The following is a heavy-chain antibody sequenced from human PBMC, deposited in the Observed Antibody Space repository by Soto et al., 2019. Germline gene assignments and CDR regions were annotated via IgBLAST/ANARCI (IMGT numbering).Heavy chain of an antibody. Sequence: QVQLQESGPGLVKPSQTLSLTCTVSGGSISSGGYYWSWIRQHPGKGLEWIGYIYYSGSTYYNPSLKSXXTXSXXTSKNQFSLKLSSVTAADTAVYYCARDYYYYGMDVWGQGTTVTVSS. J-gene: IGHJ6*02. CDR1: GGSISSGGYY. CDR3: ARDYYYYGMDV. V-gene: IGHV4-31*03. CDR2: IYYSGST.